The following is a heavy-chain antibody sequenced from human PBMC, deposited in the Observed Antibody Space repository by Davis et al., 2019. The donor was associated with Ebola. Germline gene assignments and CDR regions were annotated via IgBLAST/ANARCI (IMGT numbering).Heavy chain of an antibody. CDR2: INTDGSFT. CDR1: GFTFSSYW. Sequence: PGGSLRLSCAASGFTFSSYWMHWVRQTPGKGLVWVSRINTDGSFTDYADSVKGRFTVSRDNAKNTLYLQMNSLRAEDTAVYFCARSSYQPDYWGQGTLATVSS. D-gene: IGHD2-2*01. V-gene: IGHV3-74*01. CDR3: ARSSYQPDY. J-gene: IGHJ4*02.